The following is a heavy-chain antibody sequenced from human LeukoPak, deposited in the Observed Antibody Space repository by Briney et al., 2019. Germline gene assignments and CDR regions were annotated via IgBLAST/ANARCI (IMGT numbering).Heavy chain of an antibody. Sequence: SETLSLTCTVSGGSISSVDYYWSWIRQPPGKGLEWIAYLLDGVNTKDNPSLQSRLTLSADTSKNQFSLRLSSVTAADTAVYYCATIKRGSIYGYFDFWGQGIKVTVSS. J-gene: IGHJ4*02. D-gene: IGHD5-18*01. CDR2: LLDGVNT. CDR1: GGSISSVDYY. V-gene: IGHV4-61*08. CDR3: ATIKRGSIYGYFDF.